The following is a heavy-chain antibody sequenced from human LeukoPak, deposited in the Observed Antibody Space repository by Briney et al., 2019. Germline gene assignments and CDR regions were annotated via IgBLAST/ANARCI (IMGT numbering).Heavy chain of an antibody. V-gene: IGHV3-53*01. D-gene: IGHD4-11*01. CDR3: AGDQTTVSLRKNYYYMDV. CDR2: IYRGGST. CDR1: GFTVSSNY. Sequence: PGGSLRLSCAASGFTVSSNYMSWVRQAPGKGREWGSVIYRGGSTYYADSVKGRFTISRDNSKNTLYLQMNSLRAEDTAVYYCAGDQTTVSLRKNYYYMDVWGKGTTVTVPS. J-gene: IGHJ6*03.